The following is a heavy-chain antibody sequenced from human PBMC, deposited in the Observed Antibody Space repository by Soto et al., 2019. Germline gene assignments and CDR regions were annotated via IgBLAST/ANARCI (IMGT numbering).Heavy chain of an antibody. J-gene: IGHJ6*02. D-gene: IGHD3-9*01. Sequence: GGSLRLSCAASGFTFSSYSMNWVRQAPGKGLEWVSSISSSSSYIYYADSVKGRFTISRDNAKNSLYLQMNSLRAEDTAVYYCASDGAYDILTGFVPGYGMDVWGQGTTVTVSS. CDR1: GFTFSSYS. V-gene: IGHV3-21*01. CDR2: ISSSSSYI. CDR3: ASDGAYDILTGFVPGYGMDV.